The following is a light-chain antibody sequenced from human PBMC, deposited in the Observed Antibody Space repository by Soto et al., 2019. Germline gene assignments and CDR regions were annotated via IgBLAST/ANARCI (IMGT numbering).Light chain of an antibody. CDR2: GAS. Sequence: EIVMTQSPATLSVSPGERATLSCRASQSVSSNLAWYQQKPGQAPRLLIYGASTRATGIPARFSGSGSGTEFTLTISGLQSEDFAVYYCQQYSNWPLWTFGQGTKVEIK. CDR3: QQYSNWPLWT. V-gene: IGKV3-15*01. CDR1: QSVSSN. J-gene: IGKJ1*01.